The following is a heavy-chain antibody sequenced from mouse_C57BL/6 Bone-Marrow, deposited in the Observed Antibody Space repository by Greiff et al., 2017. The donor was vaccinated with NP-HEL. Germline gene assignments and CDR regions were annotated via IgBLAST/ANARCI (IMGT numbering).Heavy chain of an antibody. J-gene: IGHJ4*01. CDR1: GFSLTSYA. CDR2: IWTGGGT. V-gene: IGHV2-9-1*01. CDR3: ARKGYDGYYYAMDY. D-gene: IGHD2-3*01. Sequence: VKLMESGPGLVAPSQSLSITCTVSGFSLTSYAISWVRQPPGKGLEWLGVIWTGGGTNYNSALKSRLSISKDNSKSQVFLKMNRLQTEDTARYYCARKGYDGYYYAMDYWGQGTSVTVSS.